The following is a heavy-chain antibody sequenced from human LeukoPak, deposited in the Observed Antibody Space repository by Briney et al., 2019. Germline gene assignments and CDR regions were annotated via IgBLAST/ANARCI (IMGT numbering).Heavy chain of an antibody. CDR3: ARENWVFDY. CDR2: VYRSGST. D-gene: IGHD7-27*01. CDR1: GYSISSGYH. V-gene: IGHV4-38-2*02. J-gene: IGHJ4*02. Sequence: SETLSFTCVVSGYSISSGYHWGWIRQPPGKGLEWIGSVYRSGSTYYNPSLKSRVTISVDTSKNQISLKVRSVTAADTAVYYCARENWVFDYWGQGILVTVSS.